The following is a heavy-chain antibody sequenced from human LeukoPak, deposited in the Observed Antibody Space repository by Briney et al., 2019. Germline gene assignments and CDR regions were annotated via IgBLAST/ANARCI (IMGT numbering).Heavy chain of an antibody. Sequence: ASVKVSCKASGYTFTSYDINWVRQATGQGLEWMGWMNPNSGNTGYAQKFQGRVTMTRNTSISTAYMELSSLRSEDTVVYYCARGYSSSWYNANHFDYWGQGTLVTVSS. CDR2: MNPNSGNT. D-gene: IGHD6-13*01. CDR3: ARGYSSSWYNANHFDY. V-gene: IGHV1-8*01. J-gene: IGHJ4*02. CDR1: GYTFTSYD.